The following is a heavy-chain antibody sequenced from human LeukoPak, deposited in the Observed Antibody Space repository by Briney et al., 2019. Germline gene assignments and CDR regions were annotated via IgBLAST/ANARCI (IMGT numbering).Heavy chain of an antibody. D-gene: IGHD2/OR15-2a*01. J-gene: IGHJ4*02. V-gene: IGHV3-20*04. CDR3: ARDGATTGEYCNKSSGFQFDF. CDR1: GLTLDNFG. Sequence: GGSLRLSCAASGLTLDNFGMLWVRQAPGKGLEGVSRMNWYGWGRRYADSVKGRCTISRDNDKNSLYLQMDSLRVEDTAMYYCARDGATTGEYCNKSSGFQFDFWGQGTLVTVSS. CDR2: MNWYGWGR.